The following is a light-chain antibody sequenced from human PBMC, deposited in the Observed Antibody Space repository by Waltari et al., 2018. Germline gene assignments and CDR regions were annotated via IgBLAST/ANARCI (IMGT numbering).Light chain of an antibody. Sequence: ESVMTQSPDSLAVSLVESATINCKSSQSLLTRSNKQNYLAGYQQKAGQTHKLIIYWASHRESGVPDRFSGSGSGTDFTLTISSLQAEDVALSYCPQYFSGHSFGQGTKLEIK. V-gene: IGKV4-1*01. J-gene: IGKJ2*01. CDR3: PQYFSGHS. CDR2: WAS. CDR1: QSLLTRSNKQNY.